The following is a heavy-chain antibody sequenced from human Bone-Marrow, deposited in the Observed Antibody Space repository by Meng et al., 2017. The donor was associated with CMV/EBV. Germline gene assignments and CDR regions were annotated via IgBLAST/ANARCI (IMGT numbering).Heavy chain of an antibody. CDR2: IYSGGST. V-gene: IGHV3-53*01. CDR3: ARDGGFAMAPNYYYYYGMEV. Sequence: GESLKISCAASGFTVSSNYMSWVRQAPGKGLEWVSVIYSGGSTYYADSVKGRFTISRDNSKNTLYLQMNSLRAEDTAVYYCARDGGFAMAPNYYYYYGMEVWGQGTTVTVPS. D-gene: IGHD2-2*01. J-gene: IGHJ6*02. CDR1: GFTVSSNY.